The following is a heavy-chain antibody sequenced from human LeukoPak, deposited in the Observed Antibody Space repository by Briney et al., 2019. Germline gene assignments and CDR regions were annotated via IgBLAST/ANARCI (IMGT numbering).Heavy chain of an antibody. CDR2: IYYSGST. CDR1: GGSISSYY. V-gene: IGHV4-59*01. D-gene: IGHD3-10*01. J-gene: IGHJ2*01. CDR3: ARDGASYWHFDL. Sequence: SETLPLTCTVSGGSISSYYWSWIRQPPGKGLEWIGYIYYSGSTNYNPSLKSRVTISVDTSKNQFSLKLSSVTAADTAVYYCARDGASYWHFDLWGRGTLVTVSS.